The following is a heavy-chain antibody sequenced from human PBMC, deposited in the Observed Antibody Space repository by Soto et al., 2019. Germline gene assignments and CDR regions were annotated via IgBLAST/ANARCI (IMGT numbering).Heavy chain of an antibody. CDR3: ARDLGEVSAF. D-gene: IGHD3-10*01. V-gene: IGHV3-21*01. Sequence: GGSLRLSCVASGFPFRSSSMNWVRQAPGKGLEWLSSISSSSYYIFYADSVKGRFTISRDNAKNSLYLQMHSLRAEDTAVYYCARDLGEVSAFWGQGTPVTVSS. J-gene: IGHJ4*02. CDR2: ISSSSYYI. CDR1: GFPFRSSS.